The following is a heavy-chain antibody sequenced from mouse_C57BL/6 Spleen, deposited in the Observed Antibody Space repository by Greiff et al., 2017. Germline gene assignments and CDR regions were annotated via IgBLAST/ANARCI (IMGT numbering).Heavy chain of an antibody. V-gene: IGHV1-59*01. CDR1: GYTFTSYW. CDR2: IDPSDSYT. Sequence: QVQLQQPGAELVRPGTSVKLSCKASGYTFTSYWMHWVKQRPGQGLEWIGVIDPSDSYTNYNQKFKGKATLTVDTSSSTAYMQLSSLTSEDSAVYDCARGDSPSWFAYWGQGTLVTVSA. CDR3: ARGDSPSWFAY. D-gene: IGHD3-3*01. J-gene: IGHJ3*01.